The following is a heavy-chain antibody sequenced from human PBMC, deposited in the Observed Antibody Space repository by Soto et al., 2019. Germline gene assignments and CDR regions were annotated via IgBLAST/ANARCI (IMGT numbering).Heavy chain of an antibody. CDR2: INPGGGST. Sequence: QVQLVQSGTEVKKPGASVKVSCKASGYTFTNYYVQCVRQAPGQVLEWMGMINPGGGSTSYAPEFEGRVTMTLERSTSTVYMELSSLRSDDKAVSFWARYAYFWSGPDYWGQGTVVTVSS. CDR1: GYTFTNYY. J-gene: IGHJ4*02. CDR3: ARYAYFWSGPDY. D-gene: IGHD3-3*01. V-gene: IGHV1-46*01.